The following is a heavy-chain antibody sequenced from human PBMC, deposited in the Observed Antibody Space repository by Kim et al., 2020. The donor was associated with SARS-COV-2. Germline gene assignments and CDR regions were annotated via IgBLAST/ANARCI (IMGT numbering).Heavy chain of an antibody. J-gene: IGHJ6*02. Sequence: SETLSLTCAVYGGSFSGYYWSWIRQPPGKGLEWIGEINHSGSTNYNPSLKSRVTISVDTSKNQFSLKLSSVTAADTAVYYCARGTRTGYRGMDVWGQGTTVTVSS. D-gene: IGHD6-13*01. CDR1: GGSFSGYY. V-gene: IGHV4-34*01. CDR2: INHSGST. CDR3: ARGTRTGYRGMDV.